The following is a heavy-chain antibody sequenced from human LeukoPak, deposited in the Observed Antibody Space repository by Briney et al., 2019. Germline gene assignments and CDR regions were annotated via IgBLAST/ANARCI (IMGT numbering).Heavy chain of an antibody. D-gene: IGHD1-26*01. CDR1: GFSFSSYA. Sequence: GGSLRLSCAASGFSFSSYAMHWVRQAPGKGLEWVAVMLYDGRNEYYADSVKGRFTISRDNSKSTLYLQMNSLRAEDTAVYYCASSGSYRFDYWGQGTLVTVSS. J-gene: IGHJ4*02. CDR3: ASSGSYRFDY. CDR2: MLYDGRNE. V-gene: IGHV3-33*01.